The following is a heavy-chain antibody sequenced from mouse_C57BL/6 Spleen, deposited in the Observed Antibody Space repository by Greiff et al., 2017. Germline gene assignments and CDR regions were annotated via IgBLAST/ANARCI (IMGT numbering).Heavy chain of an antibody. V-gene: IGHV1-50*01. J-gene: IGHJ1*03. CDR3: ARSGLYFDV. Sequence: VQLQQSGAELVKPGASVKLSCKASGYTFTSYWMQWVKQRPGQGLEWIGEIDPSDSYTNYNQKFKGKATLTVDTSSSTAYMQLSSLTSEDSAVYYCARSGLYFDVWGTGTTVTVSS. CDR2: IDPSDSYT. CDR1: GYTFTSYW.